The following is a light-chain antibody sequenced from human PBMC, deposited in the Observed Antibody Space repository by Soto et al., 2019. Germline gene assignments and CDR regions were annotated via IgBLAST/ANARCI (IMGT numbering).Light chain of an antibody. V-gene: IGKV1-39*01. CDR2: ATS. J-gene: IGKJ2*01. CDR3: LQSYRTPYT. CDR1: QSISSY. Sequence: DIQMTQSPSSLSASVGDRVTITCRASQSISSYLNWYQQKLGKAPKLLIYATSSLQSGVPSRFSGSGSGTDFTLTISSLQPEDFATYYCLQSYRTPYTFGQGTKLDIK.